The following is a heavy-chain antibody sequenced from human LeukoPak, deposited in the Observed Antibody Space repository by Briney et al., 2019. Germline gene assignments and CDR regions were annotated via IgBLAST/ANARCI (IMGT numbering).Heavy chain of an antibody. CDR2: ISSNGGST. J-gene: IGHJ3*02. D-gene: IGHD1-26*01. V-gene: IGHV3-64*04. CDR3: AKESVGATGGEDI. CDR1: GFTFRTYA. Sequence: GGSLRLSCSASGFTFRTYAMYWVRQAPGKGLEYVSDISSNGGSTYYADSVKGRFTISRDNSKNTLYLQMNSLRAEDTAVYYCAKESVGATGGEDIWGQGTMVTVSS.